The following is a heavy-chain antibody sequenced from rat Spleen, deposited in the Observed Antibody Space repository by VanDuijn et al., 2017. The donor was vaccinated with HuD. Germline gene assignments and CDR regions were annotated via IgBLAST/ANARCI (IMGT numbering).Heavy chain of an antibody. CDR2: ISYDGSSI. CDR1: EFTFSNYD. V-gene: IGHV5-20*01. J-gene: IGHJ2*01. Sequence: EVQLVESGGGLVQPGRSMQLSCAASEFTFSNYDMAWVRQAPTKGLEWVASISYDGSSIYYRDSVKGRFTISRDNAKNTLYPQMDSLRSEDTAPYYCTTMGNYFDYWGQGVMVTVSS. D-gene: IGHD1-7*01. CDR3: TTMGNYFDY.